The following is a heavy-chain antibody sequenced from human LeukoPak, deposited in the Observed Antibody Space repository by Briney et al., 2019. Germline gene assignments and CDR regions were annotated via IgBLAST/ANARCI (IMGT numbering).Heavy chain of an antibody. V-gene: IGHV3-23*01. CDR2: ASGSGEST. D-gene: IGHD1-26*01. J-gene: IGHJ4*02. Sequence: GGSLRLSCVGSGFTFSSNGMSWVRQAPGKGLEWVCGASGSGESTHYADSVKGRFTISRDNSKNTLFLQMNSLRAEDTAVYYCAKDLRGTFIGDFDSWGQGTLVTVSS. CDR1: GFTFSSNG. CDR3: AKDLRGTFIGDFDS.